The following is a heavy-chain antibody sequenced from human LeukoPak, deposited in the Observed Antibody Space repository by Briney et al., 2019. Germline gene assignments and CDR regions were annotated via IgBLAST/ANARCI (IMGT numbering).Heavy chain of an antibody. D-gene: IGHD3-16*01. CDR2: IKNKDEGEKT. CDR3: TTGIDYGGGY. V-gene: IGHV3-15*07. J-gene: IGHJ4*02. Sequence: PGGSLRLSCAVSGFSFTNVWMNWVRQAPGKGLEWVGRIKNKDEGEKTDYAAPVKGRFTISRDDSKATLFLQMNSLKMEDTAIYYCTTGIDYGGGYWGQGTLVGVSS. CDR1: GFSFTNVW.